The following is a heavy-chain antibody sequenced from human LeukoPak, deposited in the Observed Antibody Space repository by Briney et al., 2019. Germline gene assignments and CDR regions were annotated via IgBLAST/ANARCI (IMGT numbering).Heavy chain of an antibody. CDR2: ISWGGGST. Sequence: PGGSLRLSCAASGFTFDDYAMHWVRQAPGRGLEWVSLISWGGGSTYYADSVKGRFTISRDNSKNSLYLQMNSLRAEDTALYYCAKAGRPPSSRYYYYYMDVWGKGTTVTVSS. D-gene: IGHD3-10*01. CDR1: GFTFDDYA. V-gene: IGHV3-43D*04. CDR3: AKAGRPPSSRYYYYYMDV. J-gene: IGHJ6*03.